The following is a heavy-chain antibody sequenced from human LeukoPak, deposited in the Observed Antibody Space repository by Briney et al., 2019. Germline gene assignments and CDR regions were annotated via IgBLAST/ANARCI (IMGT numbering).Heavy chain of an antibody. Sequence: GGSLRLSCAASGFTLRSYGMHWVRQAPGKGLEWVAVVSYDGSNKYYADSVKGRFTISRDNSKNTLYLQMNSLRAEDTAVYYCAKVEVWFGELSSAEYFQHWGQGTLVTVSS. J-gene: IGHJ1*01. V-gene: IGHV3-30*18. CDR1: GFTLRSYG. D-gene: IGHD3-10*01. CDR2: VSYDGSNK. CDR3: AKVEVWFGELSSAEYFQH.